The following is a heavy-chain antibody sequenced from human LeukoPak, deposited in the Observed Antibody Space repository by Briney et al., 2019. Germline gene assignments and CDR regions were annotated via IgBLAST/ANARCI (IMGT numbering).Heavy chain of an antibody. D-gene: IGHD2-21*01. CDR1: GFTFSSYA. CDR3: ARDLFLHCGGDCYPED. CDR2: ISSSSSYI. Sequence: GGSLRLSCAASGFTFSSYAMSWVRQAPGKGLEWVSSISSSSSYIYYADSVKGRFTISRDNAKNSLYLQMNSLRAEDTAVYYCARDLFLHCGGDCYPEDWGQGTLVTVSS. J-gene: IGHJ4*02. V-gene: IGHV3-21*01.